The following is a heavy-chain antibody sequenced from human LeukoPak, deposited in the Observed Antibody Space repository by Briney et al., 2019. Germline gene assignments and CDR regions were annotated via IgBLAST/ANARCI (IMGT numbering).Heavy chain of an antibody. J-gene: IGHJ6*03. V-gene: IGHV5-51*01. D-gene: IGHD3-22*01. Sequence: NHGESLKISCKGSGYSFTSYWIAWVRQMPGKGLEWMGIIYPGDSDTRYSPSFQGQVTISADKSINTAYLQWSSLKASDTAMYYCARHDDDSDYYYYMDVWGKGTTVTVSS. CDR3: ARHDDDSDYYYYMDV. CDR2: IYPGDSDT. CDR1: GYSFTSYW.